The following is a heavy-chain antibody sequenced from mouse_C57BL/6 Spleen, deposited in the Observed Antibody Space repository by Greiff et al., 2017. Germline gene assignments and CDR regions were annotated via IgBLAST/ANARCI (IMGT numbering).Heavy chain of an antibody. CDR3: TRLYSNGYAMDY. CDR2: IDPETGGT. Sequence: QVQLKVSGAELVRPGASVTLSCKASGYTFTDYEMHWVKQTPVHGLEWIGAIDPETGGTAYNQKFKGKAILTADKSSSTAYMELRSLTSEDSAVYYCTRLYSNGYAMDYWGQGTSVTVAA. J-gene: IGHJ4*01. CDR1: GYTFTDYE. D-gene: IGHD2-5*01. V-gene: IGHV1-15*01.